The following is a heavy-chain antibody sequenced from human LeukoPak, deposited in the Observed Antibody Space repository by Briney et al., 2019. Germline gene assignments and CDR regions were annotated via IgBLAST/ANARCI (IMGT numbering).Heavy chain of an antibody. V-gene: IGHV4-34*01. CDR3: ARRSWSQWVFDY. D-gene: IGHD1-26*01. CDR1: GRSFSGYY. CDR2: INHSGST. J-gene: IGHJ4*02. Sequence: SETLSLTCAVYGRSFSGYYWSWIRQPPGKGLEWIGEINHSGSTNYNPSLKSRVTISVDTSKSQFSLKVSSVTAVDTAVYHCARRSWSQWVFDYWGQGTLVTVSS.